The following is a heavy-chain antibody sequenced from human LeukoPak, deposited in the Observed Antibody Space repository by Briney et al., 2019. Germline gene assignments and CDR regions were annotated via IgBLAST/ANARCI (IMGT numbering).Heavy chain of an antibody. CDR1: GYTFTGYY. Sequence: ASVKVSCKASGYTFTGYYMHWVRQAPGQGLEWMGWINPNSGGTNYAQKFQGRVTMTRDTSISTAYMELSRLRSDDTAVYYCARLSSDWNLFDYWGQGTLVTVSS. CDR2: INPNSGGT. CDR3: ARLSSDWNLFDY. V-gene: IGHV1-2*02. D-gene: IGHD6-19*01. J-gene: IGHJ4*02.